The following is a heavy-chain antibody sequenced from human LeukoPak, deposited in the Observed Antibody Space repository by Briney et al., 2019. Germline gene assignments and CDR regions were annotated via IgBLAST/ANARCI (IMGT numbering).Heavy chain of an antibody. D-gene: IGHD1-14*01. J-gene: IGHJ4*02. CDR3: ARDQQTGIDY. Sequence: GGSLRLSCVASGFTFSSHAMTWVRQAPGKGLEWVSYISSSSSTIYYADSVKGRFTISRDNAKNSLYLQMNSLRAEDTAVYYCARDQQTGIDYWGQGTLVTVSS. V-gene: IGHV3-48*01. CDR2: ISSSSSTI. CDR1: GFTFSSHA.